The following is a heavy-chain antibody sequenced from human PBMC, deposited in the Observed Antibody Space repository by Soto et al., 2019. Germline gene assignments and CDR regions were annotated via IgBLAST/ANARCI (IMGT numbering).Heavy chain of an antibody. CDR3: ASSFRSNNGFGELFRYYYYYYYMDV. CDR1: GFTFSSYA. CDR2: ISSNGGST. D-gene: IGHD3-10*01. V-gene: IGHV3-64*01. J-gene: IGHJ6*03. Sequence: GGSLRLSCAASGFTFSSYAMHWVRQAPGKGLEYVSAISSNGGSTYYANSVKGRFTISRDNSKNTLYLQMGSLRAEDMAVYYCASSFRSNNGFGELFRYYYYYYYMDVWGKGTTVTVSS.